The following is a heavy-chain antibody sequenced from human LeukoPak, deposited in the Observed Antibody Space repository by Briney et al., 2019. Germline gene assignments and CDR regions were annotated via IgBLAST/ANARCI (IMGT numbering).Heavy chain of an antibody. Sequence: PSETLSLTCTVSGASISDYYWSWIRQPPGKRLEGIAYMYYSGIPNYSRSLKSRVTMSADKSNNQVSLTLTSVTAADTAVYYCASHHGRGEAFDHWGRGTLVTVSS. CDR3: ASHHGRGEAFDH. V-gene: IGHV4-59*08. CDR2: MYYSGIP. J-gene: IGHJ5*02. CDR1: GASISDYY. D-gene: IGHD3-10*01.